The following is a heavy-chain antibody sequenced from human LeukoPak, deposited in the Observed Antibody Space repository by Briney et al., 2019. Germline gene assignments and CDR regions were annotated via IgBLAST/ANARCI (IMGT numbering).Heavy chain of an antibody. J-gene: IGHJ6*02. CDR3: VTRPDVGMDV. CDR1: GFTFSSYR. V-gene: IGHV3-21*06. CDR2: ISSSSSYI. Sequence: KSGGSLRLSCAASGFTFSSYRMDWVRQAPGKGLEWVSSISSSSSYIYYADSVKGRFTMSRDNAKNSLYLQMNSLRAEDTAVYYCVTRPDVGMDVWGQGTTVTVS. D-gene: IGHD6-6*01.